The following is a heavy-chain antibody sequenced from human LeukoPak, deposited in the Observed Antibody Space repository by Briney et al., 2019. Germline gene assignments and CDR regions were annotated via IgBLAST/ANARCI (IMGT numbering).Heavy chain of an antibody. D-gene: IGHD1-26*01. Sequence: SVKVSCKASGGTFSSYAISRVRQAPGQGLEWMGGIIPIFGTANYAQKFQGRVTITADESTSTAYMELSSLRSEDTAVYYCARDRYSELGGSYMNYWGQGTLVTVSS. CDR3: ARDRYSELGGSYMNY. V-gene: IGHV1-69*13. CDR1: GGTFSSYA. CDR2: IIPIFGTA. J-gene: IGHJ4*02.